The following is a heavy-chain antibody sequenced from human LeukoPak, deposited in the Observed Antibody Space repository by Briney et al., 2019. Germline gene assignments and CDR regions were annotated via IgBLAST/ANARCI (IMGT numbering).Heavy chain of an antibody. Sequence: SETLSLTCAVYGGSFSGYYWSWIRQPPGKGLEWIGEINHSGSTNYNPSLKSRVTISVDTSKNQFSLKLSSVTAADTAVYYCARAAQLVRDFDYWGREPWSPSPQ. J-gene: IGHJ4*02. CDR1: GGSFSGYY. D-gene: IGHD6-13*01. V-gene: IGHV4-34*01. CDR3: ARAAQLVRDFDY. CDR2: INHSGST.